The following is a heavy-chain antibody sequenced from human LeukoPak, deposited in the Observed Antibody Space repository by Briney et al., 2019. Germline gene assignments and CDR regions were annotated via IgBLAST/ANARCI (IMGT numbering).Heavy chain of an antibody. V-gene: IGHV1-69*13. CDR3: ARAPLDAIAAAVKEYYYYGMDV. J-gene: IGHJ6*02. CDR2: IIPIFGTA. Sequence: SVKVSCKASGGTFSSYAISWVQQAPGQGLEWMGGIIPIFGTANYAQKFQGRVTITADESTSTAYMELSSLRSEDTAVYYCARAPLDAIAAAVKEYYYYGMDVWGQGTTVTVSS. D-gene: IGHD6-13*01. CDR1: GGTFSSYA.